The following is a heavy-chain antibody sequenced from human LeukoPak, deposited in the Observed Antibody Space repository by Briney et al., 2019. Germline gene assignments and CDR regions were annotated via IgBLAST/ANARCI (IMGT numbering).Heavy chain of an antibody. J-gene: IGHJ3*02. Sequence: ASVKVSCKASGYTFTGYYMHWVRQAPGQGLEWMGWINPNSGGTNYAQKFQGRVTMTRDTSISTAYMELSRLRSDDTVVYYCARVPAAIGVDAFDIWGQGTMVTVSS. CDR3: ARVPAAIGVDAFDI. D-gene: IGHD2-2*01. V-gene: IGHV1-2*02. CDR2: INPNSGGT. CDR1: GYTFTGYY.